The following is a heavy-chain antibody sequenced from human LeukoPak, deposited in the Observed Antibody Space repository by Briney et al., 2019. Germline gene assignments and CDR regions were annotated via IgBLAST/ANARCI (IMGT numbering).Heavy chain of an antibody. D-gene: IGHD5-24*01. CDR3: ARGVEMATRDPYFDY. V-gene: IGHV3-33*08. J-gene: IGHJ4*02. CDR2: IWYDGSNK. Sequence: GGSLRLSCAGSGFTLRSYGIQWVRQAPGKGLEWVAVIWYDGSNKYYADSVKGRFTISRDNSKNTLYLQMNSLRAEDTAVYYRARGVEMATRDPYFDYWGQGTLVTVSS. CDR1: GFTLRSYG.